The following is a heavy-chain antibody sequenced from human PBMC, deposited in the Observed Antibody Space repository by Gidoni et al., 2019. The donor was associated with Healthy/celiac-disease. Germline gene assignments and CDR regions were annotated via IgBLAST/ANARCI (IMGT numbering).Heavy chain of an antibody. CDR3: ARGTGFYGSGSYKPPIFGMDV. CDR1: GGTFSSYA. CDR2: IIPIFGTA. V-gene: IGHV1-69*06. Sequence: QVQLVQSGAEVKKPGSSVTVSCKASGGTFSSYAISWVRQAPGQGLEWMGGIIPIFGTANYAQKFQGRVTITADKSTSTAYMELSSLRAEDTAVYYCARGTGFYGSGSYKPPIFGMDVWGQGTTVTVSS. J-gene: IGHJ6*02. D-gene: IGHD3-10*01.